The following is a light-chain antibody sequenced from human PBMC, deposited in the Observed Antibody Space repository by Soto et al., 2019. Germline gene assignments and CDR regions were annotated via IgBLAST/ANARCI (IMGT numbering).Light chain of an antibody. Sequence: DLQMPQSHSNLSSTPGARVTITCQASQSISSWLAWYHHKPGKAPKLLIYDASNLDSGVPSRVSGGGSGKDFTLKISRLKPEEVATDDCQQLNSYHPTFGQGTRLEIK. J-gene: IGKJ5*01. CDR1: QSISSW. CDR3: QQLNSYHPT. V-gene: IGKV1-5*01. CDR2: DAS.